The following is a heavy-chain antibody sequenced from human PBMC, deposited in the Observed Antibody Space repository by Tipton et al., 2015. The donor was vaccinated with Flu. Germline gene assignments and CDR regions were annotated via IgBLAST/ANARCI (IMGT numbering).Heavy chain of an antibody. CDR3: ARGRRNSSGWTTPYYYFYGMDV. Sequence: TLTLTCAVYGGSFSGYYWSWIRQPPGKGLEWIGEINHSGSTNYNPSLKRRVTISVATSKNQFSLKLSSVTAADTAVYYCARGRRNSSGWTTPYYYFYGMDVWGQGTTVTVSS. CDR1: GGSFSGYY. CDR2: INHSGST. D-gene: IGHD6-19*01. J-gene: IGHJ6*02. V-gene: IGHV4-34*01.